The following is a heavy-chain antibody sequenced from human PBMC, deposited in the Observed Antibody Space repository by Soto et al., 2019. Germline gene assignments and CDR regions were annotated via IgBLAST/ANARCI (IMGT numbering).Heavy chain of an antibody. CDR3: ARVPGYCSSTSCYDNYYYGMDV. CDR2: IIPILGIA. V-gene: IGHV1-69*02. D-gene: IGHD2-2*03. Sequence: SVKVSCKASGGTFSSYTISWVRQAPGQGLEWMGRIIPILGIANYAQKFQGRVTITADKSTSTACMELSSLRSEDTAVYYCARVPGYCSSTSCYDNYYYGMDVWGQGTTVTVSS. J-gene: IGHJ6*02. CDR1: GGTFSSYT.